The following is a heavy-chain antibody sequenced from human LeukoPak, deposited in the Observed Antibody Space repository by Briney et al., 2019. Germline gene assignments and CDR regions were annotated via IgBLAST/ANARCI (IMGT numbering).Heavy chain of an antibody. D-gene: IGHD3-16*01. V-gene: IGHV3-30*04. Sequence: GGSLRLSCAASGFTFSSYVIQWVRQAPGKGLEWVATISYDGATKHYADSVKGRFTISRNNSKSTVCLQMDSLRSEDTAVYYCATYRSGGPYDNWGPGTLVDVSS. CDR3: ATYRSGGPYDN. CDR1: GFTFSSYV. J-gene: IGHJ4*02. CDR2: ISYDGATK.